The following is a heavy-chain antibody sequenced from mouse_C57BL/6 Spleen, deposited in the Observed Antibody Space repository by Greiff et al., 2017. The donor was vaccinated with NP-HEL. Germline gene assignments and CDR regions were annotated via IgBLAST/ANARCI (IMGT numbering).Heavy chain of an antibody. CDR3: AYYGNYGDAMDY. CDR1: GYTFTSYG. D-gene: IGHD2-1*01. J-gene: IGHJ4*01. V-gene: IGHV1-81*01. CDR2: IYPRSGNT. Sequence: VQLVESGAELARPGASVKLSCKASGYTFTSYGISWVKQRTGQGLEWIGEIYPRSGNTYYNEKFKGKATLTADKSSSTAYMELRSLTSEDSAVYFCAYYGNYGDAMDYWGQGTSVTVSS.